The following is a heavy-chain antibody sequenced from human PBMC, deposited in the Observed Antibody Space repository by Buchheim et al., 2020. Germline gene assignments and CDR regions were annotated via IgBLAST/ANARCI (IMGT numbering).Heavy chain of an antibody. V-gene: IGHV3-48*02. CDR3: AGSLELLHWFDP. CDR2: ISSSSGTI. CDR1: GFMFSSYN. Sequence: EVQLVESGGGLVQPGGSLRLSCAASGFMFSSYNMNWVRQAPGKGLEWVSYISSSSGTIYYAGSVKGRFTISRDNAKNSLYLQMNSLRDEDTAVYYCAGSLELLHWFDPWGQGTL. D-gene: IGHD1-7*01. J-gene: IGHJ5*02.